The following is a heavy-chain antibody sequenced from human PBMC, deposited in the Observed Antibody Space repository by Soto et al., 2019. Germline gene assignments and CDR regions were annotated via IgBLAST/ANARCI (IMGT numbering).Heavy chain of an antibody. CDR2: VDASGTGT. J-gene: IGHJ4*02. V-gene: IGHV3-74*01. CDR1: GFTISTHW. Sequence: EVQLVESGGGLVQPGGSLRLSCAVSGFTISTHWMHWVRQGPGEGLVWVSRVDASGTGTSYAESVRGRFTMSRDTAKNTVYLQMDNLRPEDTAVSYGATVFEYWGQGTPVTVSS. CDR3: ATVFEY.